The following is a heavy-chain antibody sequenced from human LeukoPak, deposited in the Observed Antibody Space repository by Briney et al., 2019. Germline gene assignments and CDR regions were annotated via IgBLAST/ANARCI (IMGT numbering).Heavy chain of an antibody. V-gene: IGHV3-53*01. CDR2: IYSGGST. J-gene: IGHJ3*02. D-gene: IGHD1-1*01. Sequence: GGSLRLSWAASGFTVSSNYMSWVRQAPAKGLEWVSSIYSGGSTYYADSVKGRFTISRDSSKNTLYLQMSSLRAEDTAVYYCARGHNWNDRGAFDIWGQGTMVTVSS. CDR1: GFTVSSNY. CDR3: ARGHNWNDRGAFDI.